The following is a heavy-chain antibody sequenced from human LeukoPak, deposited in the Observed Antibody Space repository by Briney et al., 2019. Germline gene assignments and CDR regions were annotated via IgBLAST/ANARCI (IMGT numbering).Heavy chain of an antibody. CDR3: ARHYYGSGSYYTASFHTDV. J-gene: IGHJ6*03. Sequence: GESLKISCKGSGYSFTSYWIGWVRQMPGKGLEWMGIIYPGDSDTRYSPSFQGQVTISADKSISTAYLQWSSLKASDTAMYYCARHYYGSGSYYTASFHTDVGVKGTTVTVYS. CDR1: GYSFTSYW. CDR2: IYPGDSDT. D-gene: IGHD3-10*01. V-gene: IGHV5-51*01.